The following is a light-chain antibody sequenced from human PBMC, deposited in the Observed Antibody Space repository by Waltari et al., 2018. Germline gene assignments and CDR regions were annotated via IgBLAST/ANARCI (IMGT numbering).Light chain of an antibody. J-gene: IGLJ1*01. CDR2: EVS. CDR3: SSYATTYSFV. CDR1: SSDIGAYNY. V-gene: IGLV2-8*01. Sequence: QSALTQPPSASGSPGQSVTIACTGTSSDIGAYNYVSWYQQHPGKAPKLLIYEVSARPSGVPYRFSGSKSGNTASLTVSGLQAEDEADYYCSSYATTYSFVFGSGTRVAVL.